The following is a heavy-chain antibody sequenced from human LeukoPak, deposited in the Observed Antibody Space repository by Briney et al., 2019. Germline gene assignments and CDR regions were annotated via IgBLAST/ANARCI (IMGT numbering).Heavy chain of an antibody. CDR3: ARHKRGSYYYYMNV. J-gene: IGHJ6*03. CDR2: IYYSGST. D-gene: IGHD1-26*01. CDR1: GGSISSSSYY. Sequence: SETLSLTCTVSGGSISSSSYYWGWLRQPPGKGLEWIGNIYYSGSTYYNPSLKSRVTISVDTSKNQFSLKLSSVTAADTAVDCCARHKRGSYYYYMNVWGKGTTVTVSS. V-gene: IGHV4-39*01.